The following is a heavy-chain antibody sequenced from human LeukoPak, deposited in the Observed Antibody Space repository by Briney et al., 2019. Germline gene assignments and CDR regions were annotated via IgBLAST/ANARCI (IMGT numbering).Heavy chain of an antibody. V-gene: IGHV4-59*01. D-gene: IGHD2-15*01. CDR3: AREWRYCSGGSCPRYYYYYYYMDV. CDR1: GGSISSYY. CDR2: IYYSGST. J-gene: IGHJ6*03. Sequence: SETLSLTCTVSGGSISSYYWSWIRQPPGKGLEWIGYIYYSGSTNYNPSLKSRVTISVDTSKNQFSLKLSSVTAADTAVYYCAREWRYCSGGSCPRYYYYYYYMDVWGKGTTVTISS.